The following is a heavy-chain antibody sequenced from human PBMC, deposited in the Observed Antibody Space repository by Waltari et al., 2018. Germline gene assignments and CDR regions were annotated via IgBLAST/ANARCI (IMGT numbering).Heavy chain of an antibody. J-gene: IGHJ3*02. V-gene: IGHV3-9*03. D-gene: IGHD3-16*01. CDR3: ARLSLDPDAFDI. CDR2: ISWNRGSI. Sequence: EVQLVESGGGLVQPGRSLRLSCAASGFTFDDYAMHWVRHAPGKGLGWVSGISWNRGSIGYADSVKGRFTISRDNAKNSLYLQMNSLRAEDMALYYCARLSLDPDAFDIWGQGTMVTVSS. CDR1: GFTFDDYA.